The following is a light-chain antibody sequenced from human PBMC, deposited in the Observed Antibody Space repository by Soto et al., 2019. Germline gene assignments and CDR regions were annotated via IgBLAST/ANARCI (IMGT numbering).Light chain of an antibody. J-gene: IGKJ4*01. V-gene: IGKV3-15*01. CDR1: QSVSSD. CDR3: LQYNNWPLT. Sequence: EIVMTQSPATLSVSPGERAIVSCRASQSVSSDLAWYQQKPGQAPRLLIYGASTRATGFPARFGGSGSGTEFTLTISSLQSEDFAVYYCLQYNNWPLTLGGGTKVEIK. CDR2: GAS.